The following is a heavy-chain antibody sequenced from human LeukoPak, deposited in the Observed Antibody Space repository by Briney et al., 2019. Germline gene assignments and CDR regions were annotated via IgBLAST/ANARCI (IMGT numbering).Heavy chain of an antibody. D-gene: IGHD1-14*01. V-gene: IGHV3-74*01. J-gene: IGHJ1*01. CDR2: VNGDESRT. Sequence: GGSLRLSCAASGFTFSRHWMYWVRHAPGKGLVWVSRVNGDESRTISGDSVQCRFTISSDNARDTVYLQMNSLSVEDTAVYFCGSGITEEDSVAIEHWGQGTLVTVSS. CDR3: GSGITEEDSVAIEH. CDR1: GFTFSRHW.